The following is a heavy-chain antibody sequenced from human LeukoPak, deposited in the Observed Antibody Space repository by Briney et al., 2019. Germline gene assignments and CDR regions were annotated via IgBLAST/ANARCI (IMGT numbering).Heavy chain of an antibody. CDR2: INPNSCGT. CDR3: ARASGSYWWFES. CDR1: GYTFTGYY. D-gene: IGHD1-26*01. V-gene: IGHV1-2*02. Sequence: GASVKVSCKASGYTFTGYYMHWVRQAPGQGLEWMGLINPNSCGTNYAQKLQGRVTLTMDTSISTVYMELSRLRSDDTAVYYFARASGSYWWFESWGQGTLVTVSS. J-gene: IGHJ5*01.